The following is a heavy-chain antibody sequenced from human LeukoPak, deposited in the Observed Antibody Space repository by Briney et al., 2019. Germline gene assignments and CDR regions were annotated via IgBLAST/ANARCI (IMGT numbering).Heavy chain of an antibody. CDR2: IYYSAST. V-gene: IGHV4-34*01. D-gene: IGHD3-22*01. CDR1: GGSFSGYY. CDR3: ARYSSGYYLGY. J-gene: IGHJ4*02. Sequence: SETLSLTCAVYGGSFSGYYWSWIRQPPGKGLEWIGSIYYSASTYYNPSLKSRVTISVDTSKNQFSLKLSSVTAADTAVYYCARYSSGYYLGYWGQGTLVTVSS.